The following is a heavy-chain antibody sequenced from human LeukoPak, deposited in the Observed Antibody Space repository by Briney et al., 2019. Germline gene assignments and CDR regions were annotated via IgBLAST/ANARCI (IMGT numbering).Heavy chain of an antibody. CDR2: IGSSGSTI. V-gene: IGHV3-11*01. CDR1: GFTFSDYY. CDR3: ARGIQLWKYYFDY. D-gene: IGHD5-18*01. J-gene: IGHJ4*02. Sequence: PGGPLRLSCAASGFTFSDYYMNWFRQAPGQGLEWVSYIGSSGSTIHYADSVKGRFTISRDNAKNSLYLQMNSLRAEDTAVYYCARGIQLWKYYFDYWGQGTLVTVSS.